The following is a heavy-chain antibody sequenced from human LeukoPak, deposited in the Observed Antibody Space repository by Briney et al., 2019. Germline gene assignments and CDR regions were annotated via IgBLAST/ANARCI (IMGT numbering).Heavy chain of an antibody. CDR3: ARVRGTYDRNWFDP. V-gene: IGHV1-69*05. CDR1: GGTFSSYA. J-gene: IGHJ5*02. D-gene: IGHD3-10*01. Sequence: SVKVSCKAAGGTFSSYAISWVRQAPGQGLEWMGGIIPIFGTANYAQKFQGRVTITTDESTSTAYMELSSLRSEDTAVYYCARVRGTYDRNWFDPWGQGTLVTVSS. CDR2: IIPIFGTA.